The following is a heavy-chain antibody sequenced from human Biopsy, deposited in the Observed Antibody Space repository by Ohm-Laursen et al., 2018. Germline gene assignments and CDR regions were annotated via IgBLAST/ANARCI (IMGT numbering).Heavy chain of an antibody. J-gene: IGHJ5*02. CDR3: ARETPTGIPFNWFDP. CDR1: GDSVSSNSAA. V-gene: IGHV6-1*01. Sequence: SQTLSLTCAISGDSVSSNSAAWNWIRQSPSRGLEWLGRTYYRSKWYNDYAVFVKSRITINPDTSKNQFSLQLNSVTPEDTAVYYCARETPTGIPFNWFDPWGQGTLVIVST. D-gene: IGHD1-1*01. CDR2: TYYRSKWYN.